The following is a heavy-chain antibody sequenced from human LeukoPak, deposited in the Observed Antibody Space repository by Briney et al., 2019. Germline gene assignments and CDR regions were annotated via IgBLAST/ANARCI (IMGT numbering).Heavy chain of an antibody. J-gene: IGHJ4*02. CDR3: ATDGTSSGWYRFDY. CDR2: ISWNSGSI. D-gene: IGHD6-19*01. V-gene: IGHV3-9*01. Sequence: GGSLRLSCAASGFTFDDYAMHWVRQAPGKGLEWVSGISWNSGSIGYANSVKGRFTISRGNAKNSLYLQMNSLRAEDTALYYCATDGTSSGWYRFDYWGQGTLVTVSS. CDR1: GFTFDDYA.